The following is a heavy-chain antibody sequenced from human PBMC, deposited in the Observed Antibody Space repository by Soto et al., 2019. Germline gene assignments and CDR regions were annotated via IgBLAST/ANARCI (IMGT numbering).Heavy chain of an antibody. J-gene: IGHJ6*02. Sequence: ASVKVSCKASGYTYTTYGISWVRQAPGQGLEWLGWINTHNGNTNYAQNLQGRVIMTADTSTSTAYMELRSLRSDDTAIYYCTREGSAPYYYYGMDAWGQGTTVTVSS. CDR3: TREGSAPYYYYGMDA. CDR1: GYTYTTYG. D-gene: IGHD3-10*01. V-gene: IGHV1-18*01. CDR2: INTHNGNT.